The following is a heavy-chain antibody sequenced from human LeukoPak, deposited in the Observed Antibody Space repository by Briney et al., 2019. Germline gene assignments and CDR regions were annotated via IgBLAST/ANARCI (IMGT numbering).Heavy chain of an antibody. D-gene: IGHD3-22*01. J-gene: IGHJ5*02. Sequence: ASVKVSCKASGYTFTGYYMHWVRQAPGQGLEWMGWINPNSGGTNYAQKFQGRVTMTRDTSISTAYMELPRLRSDDTAVYYGARERLSDRNWFDPWGQGTLVTVSS. V-gene: IGHV1-2*02. CDR3: ARERLSDRNWFDP. CDR2: INPNSGGT. CDR1: GYTFTGYY.